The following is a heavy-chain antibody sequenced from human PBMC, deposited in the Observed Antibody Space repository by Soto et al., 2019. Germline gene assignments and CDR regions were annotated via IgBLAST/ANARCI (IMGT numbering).Heavy chain of an antibody. J-gene: IGHJ4*01. CDR3: ARFYFLSYGCYHEYFAY. D-gene: IGHD2-2*01. V-gene: IGHV5-10-1*01. CDR2: VDPSDSYT. CDR1: GYEFTTKW. Sequence: GESLKISCQDSGYEFTTKWISWGRQMPGKGLEWVGRVDPSDSYTDYSPSFRGHVTISVDKSVNTSYLQWSSLRASDSAMYYCARFYFLSYGCYHEYFAYRGRRALVTGSS.